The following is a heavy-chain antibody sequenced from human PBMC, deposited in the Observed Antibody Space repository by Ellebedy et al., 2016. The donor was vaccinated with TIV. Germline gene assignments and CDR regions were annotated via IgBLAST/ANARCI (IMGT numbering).Heavy chain of an antibody. V-gene: IGHV3-23*01. J-gene: IGHJ4*02. CDR3: RQGHYADY. D-gene: IGHD2-2*01. Sequence: GGSLRLSXAVSGLPFSTFFMSWVRQAPGKGLEWVATISANGNKRDLADSVQGRFTFSRDNFRNTLHLQMNNLRGEDTAVYYCRQGHYADYWGQGTLVTVSS. CDR2: ISANGNKR. CDR1: GLPFSTFF.